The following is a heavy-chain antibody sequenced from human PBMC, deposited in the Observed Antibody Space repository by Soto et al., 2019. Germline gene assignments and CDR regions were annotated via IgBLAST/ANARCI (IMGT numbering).Heavy chain of an antibody. V-gene: IGHV4-59*01. CDR3: ARRYGASVDY. CDR2: IYYSGST. D-gene: IGHD4-17*01. J-gene: IGHJ4*02. CDR1: GGSISSYY. Sequence: QVQLQESGPGLVKPSETLSLTCTVSGGSISSYYWSWIRQPPGKGLEWIGYIYYSGSTNYNPSLKSRVTISVDTSTNQFSLRLRSVPAAATAVYYCARRYGASVDYWGQGPRVTVSS.